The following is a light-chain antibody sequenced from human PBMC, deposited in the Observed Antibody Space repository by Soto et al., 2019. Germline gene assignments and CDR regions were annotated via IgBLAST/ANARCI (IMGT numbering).Light chain of an antibody. CDR1: NSDVGGYNY. J-gene: IGLJ1*01. CDR2: EVS. V-gene: IGLV2-14*01. Sequence: QSALTQPASVSGSPGQPITISCTGTNSDVGGYNYVSWYQQHPGKAPELMIYEVSHRPSGVSNRFSGSKSDNTASLTISGLQAEDEADYYCSSYTSISTLYVFGTGTKVTVL. CDR3: SSYTSISTLYV.